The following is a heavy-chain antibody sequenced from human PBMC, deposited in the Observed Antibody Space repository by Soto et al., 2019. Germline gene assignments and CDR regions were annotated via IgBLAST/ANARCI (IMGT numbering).Heavy chain of an antibody. CDR2: IFWDDDK. CDR1: GFSLSTNGVG. J-gene: IGHJ4*02. CDR3: AHSAQWTDYFDY. D-gene: IGHD6-19*01. V-gene: IGHV2-5*02. Sequence: QITLKESGPPLVKPKQTLTLTCTFSGFSLSTNGVGVGWIRQPPGKALEWLALIFWDDDKHYSPSLVNRLTITKDTSKPQVLLTMSNMDPVDTATYYCAHSAQWTDYFDYWGQGTLVTVSS.